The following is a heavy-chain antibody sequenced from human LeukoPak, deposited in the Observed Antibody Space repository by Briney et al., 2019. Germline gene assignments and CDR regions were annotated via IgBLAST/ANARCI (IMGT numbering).Heavy chain of an antibody. J-gene: IGHJ4*02. V-gene: IGHV3-7*03. D-gene: IGHD2-2*01. Sequence: GGSLRLSCAASGFTFSSYWMSWVRQAPGKGLGWVANIKQDGSEKYYVDSVKGRFTISRDNAKNSPYLQMNSLRAEDTAVYYCARAGCSSTSCGPDYWGQGTLVTVSS. CDR1: GFTFSSYW. CDR2: IKQDGSEK. CDR3: ARAGCSSTSCGPDY.